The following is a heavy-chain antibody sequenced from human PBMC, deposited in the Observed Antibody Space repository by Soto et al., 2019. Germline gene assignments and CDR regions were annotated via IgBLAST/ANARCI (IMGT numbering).Heavy chain of an antibody. CDR1: GGTFSSYT. CDR2: IIPILGIA. V-gene: IGHV1-69*04. CDR3: ARELIYGDSNYYYYMDV. D-gene: IGHD4-17*01. J-gene: IGHJ6*03. Sequence: SVKVSCKASGGTFSSYTISWVRQAPGQGLEWMGRIIPILGIANYAQKFQGRVTITADKSTSTAYMELSSLRSEDTAVYYCARELIYGDSNYYYYMDVWGKGTTVTVSS.